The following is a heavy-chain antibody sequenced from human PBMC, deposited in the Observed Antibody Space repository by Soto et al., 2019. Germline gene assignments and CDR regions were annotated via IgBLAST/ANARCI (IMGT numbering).Heavy chain of an antibody. CDR3: AKLRFLEWLVNLDV. Sequence: GGSLRLSCAASGFLVTSYVVTWVRQAPGKGLEWVSGITGSVSEAHYADSVKGRFTISRDNSKNTVYLQMNSLRAEDTAIYYCAKLRFLEWLVNLDVWGQGTTVTVSS. J-gene: IGHJ6*02. CDR1: GFLVTSYV. CDR2: ITGSVSEA. D-gene: IGHD3-3*01. V-gene: IGHV3-23*01.